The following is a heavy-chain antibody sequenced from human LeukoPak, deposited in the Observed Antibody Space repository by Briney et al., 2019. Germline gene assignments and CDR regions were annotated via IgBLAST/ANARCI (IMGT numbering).Heavy chain of an antibody. V-gene: IGHV3-30-3*01. CDR3: ARDPLNXSGGGXFDY. J-gene: IGHJ4*01. D-gene: IGHD2-15*01. CDR2: ISYGGSNK. Sequence: PGGSLRLSCAASGFTFSNYAIHWVRQAPGKGLEWVAVISYGGSNKYYADSVKGRFTISRDNSKNTLYLQMNSLRAEDTAVYYCARDPLNXSGGGXFDYXXXXTLVTVSS. CDR1: GFTFSNYA.